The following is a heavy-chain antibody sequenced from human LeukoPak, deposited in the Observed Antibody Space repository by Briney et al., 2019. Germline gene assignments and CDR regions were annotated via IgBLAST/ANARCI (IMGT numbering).Heavy chain of an antibody. CDR2: IRPTDGST. J-gene: IGHJ5*02. CDR3: TRTINSWFDP. CDR1: GYTFTSYD. V-gene: IGHV1-46*01. Sequence: ASVKVSCKASGYTFTSYDINWVRQAPGLGLEWMGVIRPTDGSTSYAQNFQGRLSMTSDTSTSTAYMELSSLRSEDTAIYYCTRTINSWFDPWGQGTPVSVSS. D-gene: IGHD3-9*01.